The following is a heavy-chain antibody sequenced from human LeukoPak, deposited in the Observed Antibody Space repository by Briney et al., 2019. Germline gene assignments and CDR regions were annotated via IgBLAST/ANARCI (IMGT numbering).Heavy chain of an antibody. CDR1: GFTFSSYS. CDR2: ISSSSSYI. D-gene: IGHD3-10*01. J-gene: IGHJ6*02. Sequence: PGGSLRLSCAASGFTFSSYSMNWVRQAPGKGLEWVSSISSSSSYIYYADSLKGRFTISRDNAKNSLCLQMNSLRAEDTAMYYCAREGGRATESYYYYGLDVWGQGTTVTVSS. V-gene: IGHV3-21*01. CDR3: AREGGRATESYYYYGLDV.